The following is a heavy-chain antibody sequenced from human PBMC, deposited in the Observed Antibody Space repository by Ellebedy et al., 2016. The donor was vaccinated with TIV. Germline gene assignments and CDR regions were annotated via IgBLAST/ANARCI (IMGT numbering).Heavy chain of an antibody. CDR2: IYYTGRT. Sequence: SETLSLXCTISGVSINDGGFYWTWIRQHPGKGLEWIGNIYYTGRTFYNPSLESRVTISVDASKNQFSLKLSPVSDADTALYFCARGTGAAGLLDYWGQGTLVSVST. V-gene: IGHV4-31*03. CDR1: GVSINDGGFY. CDR3: ARGTGAAGLLDY. D-gene: IGHD1-14*01. J-gene: IGHJ4*02.